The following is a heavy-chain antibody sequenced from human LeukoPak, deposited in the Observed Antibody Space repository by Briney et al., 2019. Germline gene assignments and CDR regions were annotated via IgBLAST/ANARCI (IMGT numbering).Heavy chain of an antibody. Sequence: GGSLRLSCSASGFTFSNYWMSWVRQAPGKGLEWVANIKQDGSEKDYVDSVKGRFTISRDNAKNILYLQMNSLRAEDTAVYHCARASRDYWGQGTLVTVSS. V-gene: IGHV3-7*01. CDR2: IKQDGSEK. J-gene: IGHJ4*02. CDR1: GFTFSNYW. CDR3: ARASRDY.